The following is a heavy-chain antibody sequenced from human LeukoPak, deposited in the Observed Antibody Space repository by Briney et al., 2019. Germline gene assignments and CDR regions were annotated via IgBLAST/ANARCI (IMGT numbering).Heavy chain of an antibody. Sequence: SETLSLTCTVSGGSISSGGYYWTWIRQHPGKGLEWIGYIYYSGSTYYNPSLKSRVTISVDTSKNQFSLKLSSVTAADTAVYYCARGGTSYSYYGMDVWGQGTTVTVSS. D-gene: IGHD1-7*01. J-gene: IGHJ6*02. CDR2: IYYSGST. CDR1: GGSISSGGYY. CDR3: ARGGTSYSYYGMDV. V-gene: IGHV4-31*03.